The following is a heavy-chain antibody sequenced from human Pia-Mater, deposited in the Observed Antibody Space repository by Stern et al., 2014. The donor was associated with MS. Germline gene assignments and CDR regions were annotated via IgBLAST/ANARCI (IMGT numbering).Heavy chain of an antibody. V-gene: IGHV1-69*01. CDR2: IIPIFGTA. J-gene: IGHJ6*02. Sequence: VQLEESGAEVKKPGSSGKVSCKASGGTFNVYAINWLRQAPGQGLEWMGGIIPIFGTANYAQKFQGRVTITADESTRTSSMQLSSLRYDDTAVYYCARDGRHTDNYGLDVWGQGTTVTVSS. D-gene: IGHD3-9*01. CDR1: GGTFNVYA. CDR3: ARDGRHTDNYGLDV.